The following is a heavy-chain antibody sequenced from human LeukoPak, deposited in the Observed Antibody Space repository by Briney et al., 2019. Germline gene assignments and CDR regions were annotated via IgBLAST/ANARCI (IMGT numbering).Heavy chain of an antibody. D-gene: IGHD3-16*01. CDR2: IYYTGST. CDR3: ARRGGFSEFDY. CDR1: GGSISSYY. J-gene: IGHJ4*02. V-gene: IGHV4-59*01. Sequence: SETLSLTCTVSGGSISSYYWSWIRQPPGKGLEWIGYIYYTGSTSYNPSLKSRVTISIDTSKKQFSLKLSSVTAADTAVYYCARRGGFSEFDYWGQGTLVTVSS.